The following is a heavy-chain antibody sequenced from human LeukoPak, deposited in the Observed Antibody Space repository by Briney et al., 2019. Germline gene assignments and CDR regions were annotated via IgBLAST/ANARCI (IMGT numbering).Heavy chain of an antibody. D-gene: IGHD4-23*01. CDR2: VSSDGRNT. V-gene: IGHV3-74*01. J-gene: IGHJ4*02. CDR3: ARDLGGSGPTPIDY. Sequence: GGSLRLSCAASGFTFSSYWMHWVRQAPGKGLVWVSRVSSDGRNTIYADSVKGRFTISRDNAMNTLYLQMNSLRAEDTAVYYCARDLGGSGPTPIDYWGQGILVTVS. CDR1: GFTFSSYW.